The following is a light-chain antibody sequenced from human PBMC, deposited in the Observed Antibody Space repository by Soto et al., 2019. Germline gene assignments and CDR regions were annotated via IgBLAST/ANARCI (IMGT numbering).Light chain of an antibody. CDR3: QQRNNWPPIT. Sequence: EFVLTQSPGTLSLSPGERATLSCRASQTVRNNYLAWYQQKPGQAPRLLIYDASSRATGIPDRFSGGGSGTDFTLTISRLEPEDFAVYYCQQRNNWPPITFGQGTRLEIK. CDR2: DAS. V-gene: IGKV3D-20*02. CDR1: QTVRNNY. J-gene: IGKJ5*01.